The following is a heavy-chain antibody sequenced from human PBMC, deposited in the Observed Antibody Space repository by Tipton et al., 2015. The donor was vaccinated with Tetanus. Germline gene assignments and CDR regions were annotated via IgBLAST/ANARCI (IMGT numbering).Heavy chain of an antibody. CDR1: GGSINNYY. CDR2: INHSGNT. Sequence: LRLSCTVSGGSINNYYWSWIRQAPGKGLEWIGEINHSGNTNHNPSLKSRVTLSVDTSKNQFSLKLNSVTAADTAMYYCARGSDIVVVPGVTRADWFDPWGQGTLVTVSS. CDR3: ARGSDIVVVPGVTRADWFDP. V-gene: IGHV4-34*01. J-gene: IGHJ5*02. D-gene: IGHD2-2*01.